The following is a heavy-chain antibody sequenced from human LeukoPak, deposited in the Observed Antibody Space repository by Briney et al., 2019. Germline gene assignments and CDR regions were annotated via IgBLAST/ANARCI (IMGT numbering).Heavy chain of an antibody. CDR2: ISGYNGDT. V-gene: IGHV1-18*01. D-gene: IGHD1-26*01. Sequence: ASVKVSCKASGYTXTTYGISWVRQAPGQGLEWMGWISGYNGDTNFAQNLQGRVTMTTDTSTSTAYMELRSLRSDDTAIYYCARFGSGTYAGDYWGQGILVTVSS. CDR3: ARFGSGTYAGDY. J-gene: IGHJ4*02. CDR1: GYTXTTYG.